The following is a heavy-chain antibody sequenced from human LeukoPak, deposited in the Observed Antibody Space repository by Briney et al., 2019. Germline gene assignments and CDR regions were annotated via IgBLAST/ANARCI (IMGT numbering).Heavy chain of an antibody. Sequence: GGSLRLSCAASGFTFSNYAMNWVRQAPGKGLEWVSLISGSTGGTYYADSVKGRFSISRDNSKNTVYLQMNSLRVEDTAVYYCASVFWGSSGYYFEYWGQGALVTVSS. J-gene: IGHJ4*02. CDR3: ASVFWGSSGYYFEY. D-gene: IGHD3-22*01. V-gene: IGHV3-23*01. CDR1: GFTFSNYA. CDR2: ISGSTGGT.